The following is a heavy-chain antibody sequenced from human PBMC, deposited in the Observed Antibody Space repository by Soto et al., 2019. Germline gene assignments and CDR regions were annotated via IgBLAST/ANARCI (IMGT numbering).Heavy chain of an antibody. J-gene: IGHJ4*02. Sequence: QVQLVQSGAEVKKPGSSVKVSCKASGGTFSSYAISWVRQAPGQGLEWMGGVIPIFGTANYAQKFQGRVTITADESTSTAYMELSSLRSEDTAVYYCARAQSRRNSGSYYGAPGDAYWGQGTLVTVSS. CDR2: VIPIFGTA. CDR1: GGTFSSYA. D-gene: IGHD1-26*01. CDR3: ARAQSRRNSGSYYGAPGDAY. V-gene: IGHV1-69*12.